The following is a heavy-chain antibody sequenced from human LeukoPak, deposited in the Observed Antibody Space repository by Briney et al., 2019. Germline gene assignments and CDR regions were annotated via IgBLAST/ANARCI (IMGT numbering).Heavy chain of an antibody. D-gene: IGHD3/OR15-3a*01. CDR1: GFTFSGSA. J-gene: IGHJ4*02. CDR2: INPNSGGT. CDR3: ARESTVDSQIDY. V-gene: IGHV1-2*02. Sequence: GGSLKLSCAASGFTFSGSAMHWVRQAPGQGLEWMGWINPNSGGTNYAQKFQGRVTMTRDTSISTAYMELSRLRSDDTAVYYCARESTVDSQIDYWGQGTLVTVSS.